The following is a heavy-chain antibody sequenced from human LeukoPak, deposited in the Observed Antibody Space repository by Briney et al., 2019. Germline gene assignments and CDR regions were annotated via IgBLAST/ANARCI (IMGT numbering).Heavy chain of an antibody. V-gene: IGHV1-2*02. J-gene: IGHJ4*02. CDR2: INPNSGGT. Sequence: ASVKVSCKASGYTFTAYYIHWVRQALGQGLEWMGWINPNSGGTHYAPNFQGRVTMTRDTSITTAYMELSSLRSDDTAVYYCARESWGSHWGQGSLVTVSS. CDR3: ARESWGSH. CDR1: GYTFTAYY. D-gene: IGHD7-27*01.